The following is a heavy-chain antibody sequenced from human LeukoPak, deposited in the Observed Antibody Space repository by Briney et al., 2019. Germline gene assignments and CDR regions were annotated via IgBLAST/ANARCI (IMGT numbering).Heavy chain of an antibody. V-gene: IGHV1-18*01. J-gene: IGHJ4*02. CDR1: GYTFTSYG. Sequence: ASVKVSCKASGYTFTSYGISWVRQAPGQGLEWMGWISAYNGNTNYAQKLQGRVTMTTDTSTSTAYMELRSLRSDDTAVYYCARDRIVGAIRTGVDYWGQGTLVTVSS. CDR3: ARDRIVGAIRTGVDY. CDR2: ISAYNGNT. D-gene: IGHD1-26*01.